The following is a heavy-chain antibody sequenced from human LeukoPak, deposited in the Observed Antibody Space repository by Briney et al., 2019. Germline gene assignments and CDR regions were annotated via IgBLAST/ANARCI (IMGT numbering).Heavy chain of an antibody. CDR2: ISYSEST. CDR3: ARSGTSRGNFDY. D-gene: IGHD3-16*01. V-gene: IGHV4-59*01. Sequence: SETLSLTCTVSGGSISSYYCTWIRQPPGKGLEWIGYISYSESTNYNPSLKSRVTISVDTSKNQFSLKLSSVTAADTAVYYCARSGTSRGNFDYWGQGTLVTVSS. CDR1: GGSISSYY. J-gene: IGHJ4*02.